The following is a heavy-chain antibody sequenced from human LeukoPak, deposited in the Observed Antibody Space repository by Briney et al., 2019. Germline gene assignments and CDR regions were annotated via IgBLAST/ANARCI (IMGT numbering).Heavy chain of an antibody. CDR3: ARMGSYGFY. D-gene: IGHD5-18*01. CDR2: IYYSGST. CDR1: GGSISSYY. Sequence: PSETLSLTCTVSGGSISSYYWSWIRQPPGKGLEWIGYIYYSGSTNYNPSLKSRVTVSVDTSKNQFSLKLSSVTAADTAVYYCARMGSYGFYWGQGTLVTVSS. J-gene: IGHJ4*02. V-gene: IGHV4-59*12.